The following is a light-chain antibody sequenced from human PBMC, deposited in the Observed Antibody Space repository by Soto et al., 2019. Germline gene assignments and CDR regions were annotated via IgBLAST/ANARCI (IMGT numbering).Light chain of an antibody. V-gene: IGKV3D-20*01. J-gene: IGKJ3*01. Sequence: EIVLTQSPATLSLSPGGRATLSCGASQSVSSSHLAWYQQKPGLAPRLLIYDASRRTTGIPDRFSGSGSGTDFTLTISRLEPEDFAVYYCQQYGSSPFTFGPGTQVDIK. CDR1: QSVSSSH. CDR3: QQYGSSPFT. CDR2: DAS.